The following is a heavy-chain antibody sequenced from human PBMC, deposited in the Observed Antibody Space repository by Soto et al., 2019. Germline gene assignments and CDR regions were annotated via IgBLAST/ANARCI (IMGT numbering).Heavy chain of an antibody. CDR1: GFTLSSYT. D-gene: IGHD6-19*01. CDR2: ISSSSSYI. V-gene: IGHV3-21*01. J-gene: IGHJ4*02. Sequence: EVQLVESGGGPVKPGGSLRLSCAASGFTLSSYTMNWVRQAPGKGLEWVSSISSSSSYIYYADSVKGRFTISRDNAKNSLYLQMNSLRAEDTAVYYCARDGSSGWNYYFDYWGQGTLVTVSS. CDR3: ARDGSSGWNYYFDY.